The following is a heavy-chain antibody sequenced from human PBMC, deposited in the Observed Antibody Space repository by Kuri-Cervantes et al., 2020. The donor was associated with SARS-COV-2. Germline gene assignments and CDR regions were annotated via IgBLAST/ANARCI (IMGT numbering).Heavy chain of an antibody. CDR2: IIPIFGTA. J-gene: IGHJ4*02. V-gene: IGHV1-69*05. Sequence: SVKVSCKASGGTFSSYAISWVRQAPGQGLGWMGGIIPIFGTANYAQKFQGRVTITTDESTSTAYMELSSLRSEGTAVYYCSSCTSCYFGDYRVTFDYWGQGTLVTVSS. D-gene: IGHD2-2*01. CDR3: SSCTSCYFGDYRVTFDY. CDR1: GGTFSSYA.